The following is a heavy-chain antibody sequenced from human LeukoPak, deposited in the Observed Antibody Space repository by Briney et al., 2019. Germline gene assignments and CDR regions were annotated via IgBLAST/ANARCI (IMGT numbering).Heavy chain of an antibody. J-gene: IGHJ6*02. V-gene: IGHV1-69*04. Sequence: SVKVSCKASGGTFSSYAIGWVRQAPGQGLEWMGRIIPILGIANYAQKFQGRVTITADKSTSTAYMELSSLRSEDTAVYYCQLGISLRYYYGMDVWGQGTTVTVSS. D-gene: IGHD7-27*01. CDR1: GGTFSSYA. CDR3: QLGISLRYYYGMDV. CDR2: IIPILGIA.